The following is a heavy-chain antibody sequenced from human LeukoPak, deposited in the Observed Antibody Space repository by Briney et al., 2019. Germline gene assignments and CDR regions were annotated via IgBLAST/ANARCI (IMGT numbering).Heavy chain of an antibody. CDR1: GGTFSSYA. V-gene: IGHV1-69*06. CDR2: IIPIFGTA. J-gene: IGHJ4*02. Sequence: ASVKVSCKASGGTFSSYAISWVRQAPGQGREWMGGIIPIFGTANYAQKFQGRVTITADKSTSTAYMELSSLRSEDTAVYYCARDPTYYGSGSYGSRGFDYWGQGTLVTVSS. D-gene: IGHD3-10*01. CDR3: ARDPTYYGSGSYGSRGFDY.